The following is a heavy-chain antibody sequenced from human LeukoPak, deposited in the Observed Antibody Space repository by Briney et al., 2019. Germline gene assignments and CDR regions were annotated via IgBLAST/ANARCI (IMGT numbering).Heavy chain of an antibody. Sequence: ASVKVSCKASGYTFTGYYMHWVRQAPGQGLEWMGWINPNSGGTNYAQKFQGRVTMTRDTSISTAYMELSRLRSDDTAVYYCALVYGDYVLYYYMDVWGKGTTVTVSS. CDR1: GYTFTGYY. CDR2: INPNSGGT. D-gene: IGHD4-17*01. V-gene: IGHV1-2*02. CDR3: ALVYGDYVLYYYMDV. J-gene: IGHJ6*03.